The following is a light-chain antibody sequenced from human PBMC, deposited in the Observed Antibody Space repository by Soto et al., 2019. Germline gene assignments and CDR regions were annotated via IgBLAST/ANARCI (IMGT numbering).Light chain of an antibody. Sequence: EIVMTQSPATLSLCPGEVAALSFVSSQTVKTNLDWYQQKPGQAPRLLIYGATTRATGVPDRFSGSGSGTDFTLTISNLQSEDSAVYYCLQYSNWPPLTFGPGTRLEIK. V-gene: IGKV3-15*01. CDR1: QTVKTN. J-gene: IGKJ5*01. CDR3: LQYSNWPPLT. CDR2: GAT.